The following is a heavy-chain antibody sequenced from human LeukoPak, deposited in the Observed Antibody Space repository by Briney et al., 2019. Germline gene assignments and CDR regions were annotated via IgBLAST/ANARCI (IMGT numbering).Heavy chain of an antibody. J-gene: IGHJ6*02. CDR2: IYHSGST. CDR3: ARDSRCGGDCYPNYYYYGMDV. Sequence: SETLSLTCAVSGGSISSSNWWSWVRQPPGKGLEWIGEIYHSGSTNYNPSLKSRVTISVDKSKNQFSLKLSSVTAADTAVYYCARDSRCGGDCYPNYYYYGMDVWGQGTTVTVSS. CDR1: GGSISSSNW. D-gene: IGHD2-21*02. V-gene: IGHV4-4*02.